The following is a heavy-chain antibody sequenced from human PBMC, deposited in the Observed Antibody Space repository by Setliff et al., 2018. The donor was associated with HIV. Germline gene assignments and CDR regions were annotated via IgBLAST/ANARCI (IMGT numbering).Heavy chain of an antibody. CDR2: IYYSGRT. Sequence: SETLSLTCAVSGYSISSGYYWGWIRQPPGKGLEWIGSIYYSGRTYYNPSLKSRVTTSVEKSKNQFSLKLSSVTAADTAVYYCATMGRRGWFIDYWGQGTLVTVSS. CDR1: GYSISSGYY. V-gene: IGHV4-38-2*01. D-gene: IGHD6-19*01. CDR3: ATMGRRGWFIDY. J-gene: IGHJ4*02.